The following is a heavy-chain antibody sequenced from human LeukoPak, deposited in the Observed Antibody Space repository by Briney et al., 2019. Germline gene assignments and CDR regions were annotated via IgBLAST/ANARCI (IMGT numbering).Heavy chain of an antibody. CDR1: DDSITMYY. J-gene: IGHJ2*01. D-gene: IGHD6-19*01. CDR2: VDHTGST. CDR3: ARVAQKLERIALAATSEWRANWYFDL. V-gene: IGHV4-59*12. Sequence: SETLSLTCSVSDDSITMYYWTWIRQPPGKGLEWIGYVDHTGSTNFNPSLNGRVSISRDTTKNLFSLRLRSVTAADTAVYYCARVAQKLERIALAATSEWRANWYFDLWGRGTLVTVSS.